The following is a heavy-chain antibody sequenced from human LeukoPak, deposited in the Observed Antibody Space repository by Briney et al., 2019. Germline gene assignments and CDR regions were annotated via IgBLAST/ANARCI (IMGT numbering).Heavy chain of an antibody. J-gene: IGHJ3*02. Sequence: GGSLRLSCGASGFTFNSYWFHWVRQAPGKGLVWVSRIDNDGTDTIYADSVKGRFTISRDNAKNSLYLQMNSLRAEDTAVYYCARVRLEYSSSDDAFDIWGQGTMVTVSS. V-gene: IGHV3-74*01. CDR1: GFTFNSYW. CDR3: ARVRLEYSSSDDAFDI. CDR2: IDNDGTDT. D-gene: IGHD6-6*01.